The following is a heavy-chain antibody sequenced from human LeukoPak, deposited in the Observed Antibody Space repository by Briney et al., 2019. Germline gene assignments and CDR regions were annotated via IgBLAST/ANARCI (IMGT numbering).Heavy chain of an antibody. CDR3: ARAGSHWHYVY. V-gene: IGHV3-7*01. CDR2: IKQDGSER. D-gene: IGHD3-10*01. CDR1: GFTFSGFS. J-gene: IGHJ4*02. Sequence: GGSLRLSCAASGFTFSGFSMSWVRQSPTKGLEWVANIKQDGSERYYVDSVKGRFTISRDNATNSLSLQMNNLRVEDTAVYYCARAGSHWHYVYWGQGTVVTVSS.